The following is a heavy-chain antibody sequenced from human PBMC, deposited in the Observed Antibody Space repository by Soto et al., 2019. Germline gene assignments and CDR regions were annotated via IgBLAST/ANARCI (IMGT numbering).Heavy chain of an antibody. CDR2: ISRSSSYI. V-gene: IGHV3-21*01. J-gene: IGHJ4*02. CDR3: GAATGAY. D-gene: IGHD2-15*01. CDR1: GFTFSSYT. Sequence: EVQLVESGGGLVKPGGSLRLSCAASGFTFSSYTMNWVRQAPGKGLEWVSSISRSSSYIYFADSVKGRFTISRDNAKNSLYLQMNSLRAEDTAVYYCGAATGAYRGQGTLVTVSS.